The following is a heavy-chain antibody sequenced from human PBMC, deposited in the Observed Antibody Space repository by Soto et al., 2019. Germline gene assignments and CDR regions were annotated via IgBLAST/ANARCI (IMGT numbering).Heavy chain of an antibody. V-gene: IGHV4-39*07. CDR3: ARDQIPMTSYGMDV. J-gene: IGHJ6*02. CDR2: IYYSGST. D-gene: IGHD2-21*02. CDR1: GVSISRSIYY. Sequence: ETLSLTCTVSGVSISRSIYYWGWIRQPPGKGLEWIGSIYYSGSTYYNPSLKSRVTISVDTSKNQFSLKLSSVTAADTAVYYCARDQIPMTSYGMDVWGQGTTVTVSS.